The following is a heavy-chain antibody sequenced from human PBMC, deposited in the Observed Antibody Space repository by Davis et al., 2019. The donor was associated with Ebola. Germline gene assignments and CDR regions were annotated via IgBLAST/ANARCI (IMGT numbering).Heavy chain of an antibody. Sequence: MPSETLSLTCTVSGGSIISSSSYWGWIRQPPRKGLEWIGSIYYSGITYYNPSLKSRVTISVDTSKNQFSLKLSSVTAADTAVYYCARGGYSYGYFIVDYWGQGTLVTVSS. V-gene: IGHV4-39*07. CDR1: GGSIISSSSY. CDR3: ARGGYSYGYFIVDY. D-gene: IGHD5-18*01. CDR2: IYYSGIT. J-gene: IGHJ4*02.